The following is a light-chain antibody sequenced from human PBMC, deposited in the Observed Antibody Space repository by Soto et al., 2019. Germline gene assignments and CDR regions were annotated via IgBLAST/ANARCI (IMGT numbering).Light chain of an antibody. J-gene: IGKJ5*01. CDR1: QSVSSK. Sequence: EIVMTQSPATLSVSPGERATLSCRASQSVSSKLAWYQQKPGQAPRLLIYGASTRATGIPARFSGSGSGTEFTLTISSLQSEDFPVYYCQQYNNWPPIPFGQGTRLE. CDR3: QQYNNWPPIP. V-gene: IGKV3-15*01. CDR2: GAS.